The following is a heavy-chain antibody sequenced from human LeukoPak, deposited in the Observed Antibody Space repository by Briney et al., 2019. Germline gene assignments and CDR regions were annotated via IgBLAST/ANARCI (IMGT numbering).Heavy chain of an antibody. CDR2: IYYSGITYYSGSI. Sequence: KSSETLSLTCTVFGGSISSSSYYWGWIRQPPGKGLEWIGSIYYSGITYYSGSIFYNPSLKSRVTITVDASKNEFSLKLSSVTAADTAVFYCVRVGYNYYGSGSPKLTWFDPWGQGILVTVSS. V-gene: IGHV4-39*07. D-gene: IGHD3-10*01. CDR1: GGSISSSSYY. CDR3: VRVGYNYYGSGSPKLTWFDP. J-gene: IGHJ5*02.